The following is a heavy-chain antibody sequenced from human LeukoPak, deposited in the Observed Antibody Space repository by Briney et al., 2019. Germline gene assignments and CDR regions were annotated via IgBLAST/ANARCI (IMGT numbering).Heavy chain of an antibody. V-gene: IGHV4-4*07. Sequence: SETLSLTCIVSGGSISSYYWSWIRQPAGKGLEWVGRIYTTGNTNYNPSLKSRVTMSIDTSKKQFSLKLSSVTAADTAVYYCARGKYYYDSNSSYRYFDPWGQGTLVTVSS. CDR1: GGSISSYY. CDR2: IYTTGNT. CDR3: ARGKYYYDSNSSYRYFDP. D-gene: IGHD3-22*01. J-gene: IGHJ5*02.